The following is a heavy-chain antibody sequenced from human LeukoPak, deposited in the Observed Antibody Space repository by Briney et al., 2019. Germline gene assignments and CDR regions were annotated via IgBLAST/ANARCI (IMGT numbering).Heavy chain of an antibody. CDR2: IYHSGST. CDR3: ARWGTYASTSNWFDP. J-gene: IGHJ5*02. Sequence: MSSETLSLTCAVSGGSISSSNWWSWVRQPPGKGLEWIGEIYHSGSTNYNPSLKSRVTISVDKSKNQFSLKLSSVTAADTAVYYCARWGTYASTSNWFDPWGQGTLVTVSS. D-gene: IGHD2-2*01. CDR1: GGSISSSNW. V-gene: IGHV4-4*02.